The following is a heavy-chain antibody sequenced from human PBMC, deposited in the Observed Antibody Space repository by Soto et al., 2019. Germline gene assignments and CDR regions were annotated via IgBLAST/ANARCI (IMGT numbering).Heavy chain of an antibody. D-gene: IGHD1-1*01. J-gene: IGHJ4*02. V-gene: IGHV3-33*01. CDR2: IWSDGSDK. CDR1: GFTFSSHG. Sequence: QVQLVESGGGVVQPGRSLRLSCATSGFTFSSHGMHWVRQAPGKGLEWMAVIWSDGSDKYYADSVKGRFTISRDNSKNTLYLQMNSLRAEDPAVYYCASQGGTGFTKDYWGQGTLVTVSS. CDR3: ASQGGTGFTKDY.